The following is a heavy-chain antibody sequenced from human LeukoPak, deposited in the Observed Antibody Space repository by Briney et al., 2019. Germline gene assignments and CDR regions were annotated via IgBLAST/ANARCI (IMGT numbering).Heavy chain of an antibody. CDR1: SGSLRGYY. CDR3: ARTSIAARRANAFDI. J-gene: IGHJ3*02. Sequence: SETLSLTCAVYSGSLRGYYWSWIRQSPGKGLEWIAEINHSGSTNYNPSLKSRVTISVDTSKNQFSLKLSSVTAADTAVYYCARTSIAARRANAFDIWGQGAMVTVSS. D-gene: IGHD6-6*01. V-gene: IGHV4-34*01. CDR2: INHSGST.